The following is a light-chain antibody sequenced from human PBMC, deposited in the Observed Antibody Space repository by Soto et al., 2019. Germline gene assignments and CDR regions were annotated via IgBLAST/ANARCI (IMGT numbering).Light chain of an antibody. CDR2: SSD. V-gene: IGLV1-44*01. CDR1: TSNIGSNS. Sequence: QLVLTQPPSASGTPGQRVTISCSGSTSNIGSNSVNWYQQFPGTAPKLLIYSSDKRPSGVPDRFSGSKSGTSASLAISGLQSEDEADYFCAAWDDSLDGLVFGGGTKVTVL. CDR3: AAWDDSLDGLV. J-gene: IGLJ2*01.